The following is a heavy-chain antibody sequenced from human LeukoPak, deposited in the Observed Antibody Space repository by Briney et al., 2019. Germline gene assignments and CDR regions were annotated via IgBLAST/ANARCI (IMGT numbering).Heavy chain of an antibody. D-gene: IGHD1-1*01. Sequence: ASVKVSCKASGYTFTSYYMHWVRQAPGQGLEWMGIINPSGGSTSYAQKFQGRVTMTRDTSTSTVYMELSSLRAEDTAEYYCAGELTKGGYFDYWGQGTLVTVSS. CDR2: INPSGGST. J-gene: IGHJ4*02. V-gene: IGHV1-46*03. CDR3: AGELTKGGYFDY. CDR1: GYTFTSYY.